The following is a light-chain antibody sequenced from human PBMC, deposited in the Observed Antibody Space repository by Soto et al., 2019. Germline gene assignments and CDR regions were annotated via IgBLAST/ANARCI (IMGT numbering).Light chain of an antibody. CDR3: TSYTNIASLDV. V-gene: IGLV2-14*01. CDR1: SSDVGGYNY. J-gene: IGLJ1*01. Sequence: QSVLTQPASVSGSPGQSITISCTGSSSDVGGYNYVSWYQQHPGKAPKLMIYEVSHRPSGVSNRFSGSKSGGTASLTISGLQAEDEADYYCTSYTNIASLDVFGTGTKVTVL. CDR2: EVS.